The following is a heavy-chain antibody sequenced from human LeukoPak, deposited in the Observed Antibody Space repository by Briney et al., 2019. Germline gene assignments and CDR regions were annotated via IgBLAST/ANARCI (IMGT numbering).Heavy chain of an antibody. V-gene: IGHV3-11*03. CDR2: ISSSGHYT. Sequence: PGGSLRLSCAASGFTFSDYYMSWIRQAPGEGLEWVSYISSSGHYTNYADSVKGRFTISRDNSKNSLSLQMNSLRAEDTAVYYCARMYYYEGSGRHSDYWGQGTLVTVSS. J-gene: IGHJ4*02. CDR3: ARMYYYEGSGRHSDY. D-gene: IGHD3-22*01. CDR1: GFTFSDYY.